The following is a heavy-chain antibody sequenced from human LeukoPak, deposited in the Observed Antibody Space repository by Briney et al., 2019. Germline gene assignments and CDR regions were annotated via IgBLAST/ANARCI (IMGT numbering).Heavy chain of an antibody. D-gene: IGHD2-2*02. CDR2: ISGSSSHT. V-gene: IGHV3-23*01. J-gene: IGHJ4*02. CDR3: AKEHDYTNAAPEWGFDS. CDR1: GFTFSVYA. Sequence: PGGSLRLSCGASGFTFSVYAMSWVRQAPGKGLEWVSGISGSSSHTKDADFVRGRFTIYRDNSRNTLFLQLNSLTAEDTAVYYCAKEHDYTNAAPEWGFDSWGKGSLVIVSS.